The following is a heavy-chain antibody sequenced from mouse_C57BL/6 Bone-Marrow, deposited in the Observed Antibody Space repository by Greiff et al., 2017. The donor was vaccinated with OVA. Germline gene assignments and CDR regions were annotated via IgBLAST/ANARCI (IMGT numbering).Heavy chain of an antibody. D-gene: IGHD4-1*01. CDR2: ILPGSGST. J-gene: IGHJ2*01. V-gene: IGHV1-9*01. CDR3: ARGWALGDY. Sequence: VQLVESGAELMKPGDSVKLSCKATGYTFTGYWIEWVKQRPGHGLEWIGEILPGSGSTNYSEKFKGKATFTADTSSNTAYMQLSSLTTEDSAIYYCARGWALGDYWGQGTPLTVSS. CDR1: GYTFTGYW.